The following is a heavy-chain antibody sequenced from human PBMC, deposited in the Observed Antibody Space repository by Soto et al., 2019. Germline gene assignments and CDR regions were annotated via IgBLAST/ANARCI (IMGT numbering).Heavy chain of an antibody. CDR1: GGSISSSSYY. Sequence: QLQLQESGPGLVKPSETLSLTCTVSGGSISSSSYYWGWIRQPPGKGLEWIGSIYYSGSTYYNPSLKSRVTISVDTSKNQFSLKLSSVTAADTAVYYCARPTMVRGVVDYWGQGTLVTVSS. CDR2: IYYSGST. D-gene: IGHD3-10*01. J-gene: IGHJ4*02. V-gene: IGHV4-39*01. CDR3: ARPTMVRGVVDY.